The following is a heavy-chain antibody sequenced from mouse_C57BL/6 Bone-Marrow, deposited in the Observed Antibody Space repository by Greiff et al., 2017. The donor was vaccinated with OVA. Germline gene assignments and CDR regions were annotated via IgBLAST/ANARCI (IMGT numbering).Heavy chain of an antibody. CDR3: TRDHGSSPYYFDY. Sequence: EVKLMESGEGLVKPGGSLKLSCAASGFTFSSYAMSWVRQTPEKRLEWVAYISSGGDYIYYADTVKGRFTISRDNARNTLYLQMSSLKSEDTAMYYCTRDHGSSPYYFDYWGQGTTLTVSS. V-gene: IGHV5-9-1*02. CDR2: ISSGGDYI. J-gene: IGHJ2*01. D-gene: IGHD1-1*01. CDR1: GFTFSSYA.